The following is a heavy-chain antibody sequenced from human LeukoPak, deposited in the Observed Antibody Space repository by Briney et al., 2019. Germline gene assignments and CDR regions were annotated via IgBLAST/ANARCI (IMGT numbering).Heavy chain of an antibody. D-gene: IGHD3-10*01. V-gene: IGHV3-30-3*01. CDR2: ISYDGSNK. CDR1: GFTFSSYA. J-gene: IGHJ6*02. CDR3: ARGERITMVRGVIRAPKPVTPDYYYGMDV. Sequence: PGGSLRLSCAASGFTFSSYAMHWVRQAPGKGLEWVAVISYDGSNKYYADSVKGRFTISRDNSKNTLYLQMNSLRAEDTAVYYCARGERITMVRGVIRAPKPVTPDYYYGMDVWGQGTTVTVSS.